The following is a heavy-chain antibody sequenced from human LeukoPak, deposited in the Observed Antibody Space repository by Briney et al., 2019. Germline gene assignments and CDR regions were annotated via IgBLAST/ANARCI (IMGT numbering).Heavy chain of an antibody. D-gene: IGHD1-26*01. J-gene: IGHJ4*02. CDR3: ARRRDLYSGSYYPFDY. CDR2: MTPNSGNT. V-gene: IGHV1-8*03. Sequence: GASVKVSCKASGYTFTSYDINWVRQATGQGLEWMGWMTPNSGNTGYAQKFQGRVTITRNTSISTAYMELSSLRSEDTAVYYCARRRDLYSGSYYPFDYWGQGTLVTVSS. CDR1: GYTFTSYD.